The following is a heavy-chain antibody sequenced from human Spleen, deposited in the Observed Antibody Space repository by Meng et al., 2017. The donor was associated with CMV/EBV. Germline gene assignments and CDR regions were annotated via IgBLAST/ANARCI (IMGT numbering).Heavy chain of an antibody. Sequence: SETLSLTCAVYGGSFSGYYWSWICQPPGKGLEWIGNIFHSGSTYYNPSLKSRVTISVDRSKNQFSLKMNSVSAADTAVYYCAREDAAYCSTTSCFGAFDIWGQGTMVTVSS. CDR2: IFHSGST. D-gene: IGHD2-2*01. J-gene: IGHJ3*02. CDR3: AREDAAYCSTTSCFGAFDI. V-gene: IGHV4-34*12. CDR1: GGSFSGYY.